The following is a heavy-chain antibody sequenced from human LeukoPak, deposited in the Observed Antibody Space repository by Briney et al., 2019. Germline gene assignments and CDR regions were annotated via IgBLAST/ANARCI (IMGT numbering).Heavy chain of an antibody. V-gene: IGHV3-9*01. J-gene: IGHJ4*02. CDR2: ISWNSGSI. D-gene: IGHD3-22*01. CDR3: AKDYYDSSGYYFDY. CDR1: GFTFDDYA. Sequence: GGSLRLSCAASGFTFDDYAMHWVRQAPGKGLEWVSGISWNSGSIGYADSVKGRFTIPRDNAKNSLYLQMNSLRAEDTALYYCAKDYYDSSGYYFDYWGQGTLVTVSS.